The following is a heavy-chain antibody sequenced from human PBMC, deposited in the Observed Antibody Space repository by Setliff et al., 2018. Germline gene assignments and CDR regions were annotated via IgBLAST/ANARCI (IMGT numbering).Heavy chain of an antibody. D-gene: IGHD3-9*01. CDR3: ARHALSFDSAWDV. Sequence: PSETLSLTCSVSGASISSYYWSWIRQPPGKGLEWIGYIYTSGTTKYNPSLKSRVTISIDTSKSQFSLNLISVTAADTAVYYCARHALSFDSAWDVWGKGTTVTVSS. J-gene: IGHJ6*04. CDR2: IYTSGTT. CDR1: GASISSYY. V-gene: IGHV4-59*08.